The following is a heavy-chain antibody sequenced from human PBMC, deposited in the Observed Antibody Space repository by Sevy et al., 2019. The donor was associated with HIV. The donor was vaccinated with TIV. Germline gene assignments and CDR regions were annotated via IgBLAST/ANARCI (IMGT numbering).Heavy chain of an antibody. D-gene: IGHD1-26*01. J-gene: IGHJ4*01. Sequence: ASVKVSCKASGFTFSDYYMHWVRQAPGQGLEWMGWFNPNNGDSRSAHQFQGRVTLTGDMSISTAYMELTRLRSDDTAIYFCTRDDIYRHPWEFDWWGHGALVTVSS. CDR1: GFTFSDYY. CDR2: FNPNNGDS. CDR3: TRDDIYRHPWEFDW. V-gene: IGHV1-2*02.